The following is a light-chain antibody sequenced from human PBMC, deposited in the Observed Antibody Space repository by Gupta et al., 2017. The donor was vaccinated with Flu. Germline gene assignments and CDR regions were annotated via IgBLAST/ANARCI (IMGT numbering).Light chain of an antibody. CDR2: EVI. CDR3: SSYTSSNSLE. V-gene: IGLV2-14*01. J-gene: IGLJ3*02. Sequence: YPHHPGKAPKLMIYEVINRPSAAPTRFSGSTSGHTASLTISGLQAADAADYYCSSYTSSNSLEFGGGTKLTVL.